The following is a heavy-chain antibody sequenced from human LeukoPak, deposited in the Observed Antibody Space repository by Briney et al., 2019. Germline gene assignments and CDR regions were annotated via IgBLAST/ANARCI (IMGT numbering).Heavy chain of an antibody. Sequence: GGSLRLSCAASGFTFSSYCMNWVRQAPGKGLEWVSSISSSSSYIYYADSVKGRFTISRDNAKNSLYLQMNSLRAEDTAVYYCASGGQYQLPSPFDPWGQGTLVTVSS. D-gene: IGHD2-2*01. CDR2: ISSSSSYI. J-gene: IGHJ5*02. CDR1: GFTFSSYC. V-gene: IGHV3-21*01. CDR3: ASGGQYQLPSPFDP.